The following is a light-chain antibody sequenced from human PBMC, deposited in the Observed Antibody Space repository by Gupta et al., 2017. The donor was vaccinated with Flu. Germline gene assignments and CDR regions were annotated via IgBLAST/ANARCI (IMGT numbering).Light chain of an antibody. J-gene: IGLJ2*01. CDR3: NSYAGSNTV. Sequence: SVTTSCTGTSSDGGAYDYVSWYQHHPVNDPQLMIYEVSKRPSGGHDRFSGSKSVNTASLTVAGFQAEDEDDYYCNSYAGSNTVFGGGTKLTVL. CDR1: SSDGGAYDY. CDR2: EVS. V-gene: IGLV2-8*01.